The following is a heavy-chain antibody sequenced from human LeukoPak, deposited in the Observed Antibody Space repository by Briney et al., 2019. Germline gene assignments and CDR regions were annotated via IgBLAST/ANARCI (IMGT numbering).Heavy chain of an antibody. J-gene: IGHJ4*02. CDR3: ARGGAATGNFDY. CDR2: IYHSGST. Sequence: SETLSLTCAVSGYSISSGYYWVWDRQPPGKGLEGIGSIYHSGSTYYNPSLKSRVTISVDTSKNQFSLKLSSVTAADTAVYYCARGGAATGNFDYWGQGTLVTVSS. D-gene: IGHD2-15*01. CDR1: GYSISSGYY. V-gene: IGHV4-38-2*01.